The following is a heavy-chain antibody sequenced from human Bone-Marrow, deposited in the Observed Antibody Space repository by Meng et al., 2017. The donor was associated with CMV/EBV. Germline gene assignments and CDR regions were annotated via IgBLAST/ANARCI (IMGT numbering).Heavy chain of an antibody. CDR3: ARDPFIKAFDI. CDR2: IKEDGSEK. CDR1: GFTFSNYW. J-gene: IGHJ3*02. V-gene: IGHV3-7*01. Sequence: GESLKISCAASGFTFSNYWMTWLRQAPGRGLELVAHIKEDGSEKYFVGSVKGRLTIPRDNAKNSLYLQMNSLRAEDTAVYYCARDPFIKAFDIWGQGTMVTVSS.